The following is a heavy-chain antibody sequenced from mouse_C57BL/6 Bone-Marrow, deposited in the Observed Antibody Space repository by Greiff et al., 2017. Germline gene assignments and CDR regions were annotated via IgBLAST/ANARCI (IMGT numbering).Heavy chain of an antibody. D-gene: IGHD1-1*01. CDR1: GYAFSSSW. CDR2: IYPGDGDT. V-gene: IGHV1-82*01. CDR3: ARRPLYYYGSSYFDY. Sequence: QVQLQQSGPELVKPGASVKISCKASGYAFSSSWMNWVKQRPGKGLEWIGRIYPGDGDTNYNGKFKGKATLTADKSSSTAYMQLSSLTSEDSAVYFCARRPLYYYGSSYFDYWGRGTTLTVSS. J-gene: IGHJ2*01.